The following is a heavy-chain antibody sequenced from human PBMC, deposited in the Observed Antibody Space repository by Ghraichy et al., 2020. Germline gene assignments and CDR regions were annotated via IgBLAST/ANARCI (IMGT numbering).Heavy chain of an antibody. CDR2: IRSKANSYAT. J-gene: IGHJ4*02. CDR3: TPTPQQLVPRGN. Sequence: GGSLRLSCAASGFTFSGSAMHWVRQASGKGLEWVGRIRSKANSYATAYAASVKGRFTISRDDSKNTAYLQMNSLKTEDTAVYYCTPTPQQLVPRGNWGQGTLVTVSS. CDR1: GFTFSGSA. D-gene: IGHD6-13*01. V-gene: IGHV3-73*01.